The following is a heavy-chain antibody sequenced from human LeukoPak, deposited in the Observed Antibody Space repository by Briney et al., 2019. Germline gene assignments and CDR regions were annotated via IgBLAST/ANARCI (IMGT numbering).Heavy chain of an antibody. CDR2: ISWNSGSI. CDR1: GLTFDDYA. V-gene: IGHV3-9*01. D-gene: IGHD6-19*01. Sequence: GGSLRLSCAASGLTFDDYAMHWVRQAPGKGLEWVSGISWNSGSIGYADSVKGRFTISRDNAKNSLYLQMNSLRAEDTALYYCAKGASSGWATIDYWGQGTLVTVSS. J-gene: IGHJ4*02. CDR3: AKGASSGWATIDY.